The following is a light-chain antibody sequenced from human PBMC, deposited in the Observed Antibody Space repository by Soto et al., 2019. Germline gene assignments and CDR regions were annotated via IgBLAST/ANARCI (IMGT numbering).Light chain of an antibody. CDR1: SGHSTYI. CDR2: LEGSGSY. J-gene: IGLJ2*01. Sequence: QPVLTQSSSASASLGSSVKLTCTLSSGHSTYIIAWHQQQPGKAPRYLMKLEGSGSYNKGSGIPDRFSGSSSGADRYLTISNLRFEDEADYYCETWDTNVVVFGGGTKLTVL. V-gene: IGLV4-60*02. CDR3: ETWDTNVVV.